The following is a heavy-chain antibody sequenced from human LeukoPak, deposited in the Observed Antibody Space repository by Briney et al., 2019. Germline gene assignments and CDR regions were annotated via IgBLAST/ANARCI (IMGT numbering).Heavy chain of an antibody. D-gene: IGHD3-10*01. CDR2: IYYSGST. V-gene: IGHV4-61*01. CDR3: ARAPRGAFDI. Sequence: PSETLSLTCTVSGYSISSGYYWSWIRQPPGKGLEWIGYIYYSGSTNYNPSLKSRVTISVDTSKNQFSLKLSSVTAADTAVYYCARAPRGAFDIWGQGTMVTVSS. CDR1: GYSISSGYY. J-gene: IGHJ3*02.